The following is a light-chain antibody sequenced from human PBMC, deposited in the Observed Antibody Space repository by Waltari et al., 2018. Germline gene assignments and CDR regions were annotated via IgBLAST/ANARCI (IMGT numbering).Light chain of an antibody. CDR3: QQYSSSVMYT. CDR1: QSVRNF. V-gene: IGKV3-20*01. J-gene: IGKJ2*01. Sequence: DIVLTQSPVTLSLSPGERATLSCRASQSVRNFLAWYQQKPGQTPRLLIYGASSRATGIPDRFSGSGSGTDFILTINRLEPEDFAVYFCQQYSSSVMYTFGQGTKLEI. CDR2: GAS.